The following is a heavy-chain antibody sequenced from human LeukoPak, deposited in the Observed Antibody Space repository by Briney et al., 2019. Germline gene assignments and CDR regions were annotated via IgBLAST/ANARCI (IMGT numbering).Heavy chain of an antibody. Sequence: SETLSLTCTVSGGSISSGSYYSSWSRQPAGKGLEWIGRIYTSGSTNYNPSLKSRVTISVDTSKNQFSLKLSSVTAADTAVYYCAREGGNSLGYYYYYMDVWGKGTTVTISS. CDR3: AREGGNSLGYYYYYMDV. J-gene: IGHJ6*03. CDR1: GGSISSGSYY. V-gene: IGHV4-61*02. CDR2: IYTSGST. D-gene: IGHD4-23*01.